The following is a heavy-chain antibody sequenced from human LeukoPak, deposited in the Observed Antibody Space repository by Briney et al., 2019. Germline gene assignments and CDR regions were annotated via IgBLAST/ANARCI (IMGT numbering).Heavy chain of an antibody. D-gene: IGHD6-19*01. CDR3: ARAVSGRFDY. CDR1: GDSISNYY. J-gene: IGHJ4*02. V-gene: IGHV4-59*08. Sequence: SETLSLTCTVSGDSISNYYWSWIRQPPGKGLEWTGYIYYSGSTNYNPSLNSRVTISVDTSKNQFSLRLSSVTAADTAIYYCARAVSGRFDYWGQGTLVTVSS. CDR2: IYYSGST.